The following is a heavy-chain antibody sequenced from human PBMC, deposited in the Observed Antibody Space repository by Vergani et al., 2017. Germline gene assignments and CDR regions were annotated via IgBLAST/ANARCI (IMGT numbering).Heavy chain of an antibody. CDR2: IIPIFGTA. V-gene: IGHV1-69*13. CDR1: GGTFSSYA. D-gene: IGHD2-15*01. J-gene: IGHJ6*02. CDR3: ARDRGYCSGGSCYSGYYYYYGMDV. Sequence: VQLVQSGAAVKKPGSSVKVSCQASGGTFSSYAISWVRQAPGQGFEWMGRIIPIFGTANYARKFQGRVTITADESTSTAYMALSSLRSEDTAVYYCARDRGYCSGGSCYSGYYYYYGMDVWGQXP.